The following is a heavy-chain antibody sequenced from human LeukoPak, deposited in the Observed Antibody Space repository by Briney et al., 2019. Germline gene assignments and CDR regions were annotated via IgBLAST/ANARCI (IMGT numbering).Heavy chain of an antibody. CDR1: GFTFSNYG. J-gene: IGHJ4*02. V-gene: IGHV3-30*02. CDR3: ARDYGYGSFAFDC. D-gene: IGHD5-18*01. Sequence: GGSLRLSCAAYGFTFSNYGMHWVRQAPGKGLEWVAFIPNVGSESVKGRFTVSRDNSKNTLYLQMNSLIPDDTAVYYCARDYGYGSFAFDCWGQGTLVTVSS. CDR2: IPNVGS.